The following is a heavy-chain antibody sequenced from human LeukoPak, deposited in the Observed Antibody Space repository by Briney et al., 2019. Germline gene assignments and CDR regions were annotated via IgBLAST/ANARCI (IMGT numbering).Heavy chain of an antibody. D-gene: IGHD6-6*01. J-gene: IGHJ6*02. V-gene: IGHV1-46*01. CDR1: GYTFTSYY. CDR2: INPSGGST. CDR3: ARDQGQGQLAPGEYYGMDV. Sequence: GASVKVSCKASGYTFTSYYMHWVRQAPGQGLEWMGIINPSGGSTSYAQKFQGRVTMTRDTSTSTVYMELSSLRSEDTAVYYCARDQGQGQLAPGEYYGMDVWGQGTTVTVSS.